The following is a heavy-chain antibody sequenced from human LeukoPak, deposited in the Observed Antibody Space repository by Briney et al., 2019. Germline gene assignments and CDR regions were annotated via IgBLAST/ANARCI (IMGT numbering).Heavy chain of an antibody. Sequence: SETLSLTCAVYGGSFSGYYWSWIRQPPGKGLEWIGEISHSGSTNYSPSLTSRVTISVDTSKKHFSLNLSSVTAADTAVYYCARHSSENWFDPWGQGTLVTVSS. CDR1: GGSFSGYY. V-gene: IGHV4-34*01. J-gene: IGHJ5*02. D-gene: IGHD6-6*01. CDR3: ARHSSENWFDP. CDR2: ISHSGST.